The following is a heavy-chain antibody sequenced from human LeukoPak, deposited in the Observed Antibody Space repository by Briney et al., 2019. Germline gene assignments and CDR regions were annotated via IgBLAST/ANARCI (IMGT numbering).Heavy chain of an antibody. CDR3: AKIAAANCGGDCYSGAYYCDY. Sequence: GGSLRLSCAASGFTFSTYAMSWVRQAPGKGLEWVSTISGSGGGTYFADSVKGRFTISRDNSKNTLYLQMNSLRAEDTAVYYCAKIAAANCGGDCYSGAYYCDYWGQGTLVTVSS. V-gene: IGHV3-23*01. CDR1: GFTFSTYA. CDR2: ISGSGGGT. J-gene: IGHJ4*02. D-gene: IGHD2-21*02.